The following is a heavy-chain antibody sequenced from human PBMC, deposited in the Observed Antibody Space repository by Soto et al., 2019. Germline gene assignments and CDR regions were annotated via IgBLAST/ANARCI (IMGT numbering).Heavy chain of an antibody. CDR1: GGSISSGGYY. D-gene: IGHD2-15*01. Sequence: SETLSLTFTVSGGSISSGGYYRSWIRQHPGKGLEWIGFFYYSGSTYYNPSLKSRITISVDTSKNQFSLKLSSVTAADTAVYYCARVWGSFNWFDPWGQGTLVTVSS. CDR2: FYYSGST. CDR3: ARVWGSFNWFDP. J-gene: IGHJ5*02. V-gene: IGHV4-31*03.